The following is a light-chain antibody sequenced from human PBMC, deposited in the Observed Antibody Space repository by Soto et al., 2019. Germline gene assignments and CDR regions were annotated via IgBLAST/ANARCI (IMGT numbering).Light chain of an antibody. CDR3: QHYDNTPPSVT. CDR1: QSVSSDF. CDR2: GAS. J-gene: IGKJ3*01. V-gene: IGKV3-20*01. Sequence: EIVLTQSPDTLSLSPGERATLSCRASQSVSSDFLVWYQQKPGQAPRLLIYGASRRATGIPDRFSGGGSGTDFFLTISRLEPEDFAVYYCQHYDNTPPSVTVGPGTKVDIK.